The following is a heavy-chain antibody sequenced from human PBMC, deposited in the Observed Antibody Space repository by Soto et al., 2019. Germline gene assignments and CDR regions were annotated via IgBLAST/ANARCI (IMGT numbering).Heavy chain of an antibody. CDR3: AREAGAVAATGYYYYGMDV. V-gene: IGHV4-59*12. Sequence: QVQLQESGPGLVKPSETLSLTCTVSGGSISSYYWSWIRQPPGKGLEWIGYIYYSGSTNYNPSLKSRVTIPVDTSKNQFSLKLSSVTAADTAVYYCAREAGAVAATGYYYYGMDVWGQGTTVTVSS. CDR2: IYYSGST. CDR1: GGSISSYY. D-gene: IGHD6-19*01. J-gene: IGHJ6*02.